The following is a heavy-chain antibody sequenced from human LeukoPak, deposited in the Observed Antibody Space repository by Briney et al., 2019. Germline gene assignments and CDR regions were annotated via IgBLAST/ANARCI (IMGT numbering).Heavy chain of an antibody. CDR3: AKDRFRTGTRTYFDY. Sequence: PGGSLRLSCAASGFTFSSYGMHWVRQAPGKGLEWVAVIWYDGSNKYYADSVKGRFTISRDNSKNTLYLQMNSLRAEDTAVYYCAKDRFRTGTRTYFDYWGQGTLVTVSS. D-gene: IGHD1-1*01. CDR1: GFTFSSYG. J-gene: IGHJ4*02. V-gene: IGHV3-33*06. CDR2: IWYDGSNK.